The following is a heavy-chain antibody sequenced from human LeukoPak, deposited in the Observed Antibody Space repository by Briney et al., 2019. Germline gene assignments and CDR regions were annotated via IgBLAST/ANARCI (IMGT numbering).Heavy chain of an antibody. CDR2: INLNSGGT. D-gene: IGHD3-10*01. Sequence: ATVKLSCTASGYTFTGYYMHSVRQAPGQGLEWMGWINLNSGGTNYAQKFKVGFTMTRDTSISTAYMELSRRRSDDTAGYYCARGSRSKSHTLLLWLGNWFDPWGQGTLVSVSS. CDR1: GYTFTGYY. J-gene: IGHJ5*02. CDR3: ARGSRSKSHTLLLWLGNWFDP. V-gene: IGHV1-2*02.